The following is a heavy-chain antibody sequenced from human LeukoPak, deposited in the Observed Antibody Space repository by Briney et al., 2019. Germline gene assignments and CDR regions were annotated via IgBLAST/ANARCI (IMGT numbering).Heavy chain of an antibody. CDR2: IYYSGST. CDR1: GGSISSSNYY. CDR3: ARLVYYYGSGSYSAVDY. V-gene: IGHV4-39*01. D-gene: IGHD3-10*01. J-gene: IGHJ4*02. Sequence: RSSETLSLTCTVSGGSISSSNYYWGWLRQPPGKGLEWFVSIYYSGSTYYHPSLKSRGTMSVDTSKNQFSLTLSSVTAADTAVYYCARLVYYYGSGSYSAVDYWGQGTLVTVSS.